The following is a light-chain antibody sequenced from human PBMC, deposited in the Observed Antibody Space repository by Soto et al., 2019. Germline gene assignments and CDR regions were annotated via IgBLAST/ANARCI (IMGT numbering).Light chain of an antibody. CDR2: AAS. CDR3: QKCKIAPFT. J-gene: IGKJ4*01. V-gene: IGKV1-27*01. Sequence: DIQMTQSPSSLSAFVGDTVTITCRASQDISNFLAWYQQKPGKVPKLLIYAASTLLSGVPSRFSGSGSGTDFTLTISSLQPEDVATYYCQKCKIAPFTFGGGTKVEMK. CDR1: QDISNF.